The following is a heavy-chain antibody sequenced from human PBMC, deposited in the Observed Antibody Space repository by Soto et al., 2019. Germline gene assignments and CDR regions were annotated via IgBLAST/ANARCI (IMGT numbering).Heavy chain of an antibody. CDR1: VFTSSG. D-gene: IGHD3-3*01. J-gene: IGHJ3*01. CDR3: AREGILGLFDAYDL. CDR2: ISTLNGNT. Sequence: ASVKVSCKASVFTSSGISWVRQAPGQRLEWMGWISTLNGNTIYAQKFQGRVIMTMDTSTTTVYMELRSLRPDDTAVYLCAREGILGLFDAYDLWGQGTMVTVSS. V-gene: IGHV1-18*04.